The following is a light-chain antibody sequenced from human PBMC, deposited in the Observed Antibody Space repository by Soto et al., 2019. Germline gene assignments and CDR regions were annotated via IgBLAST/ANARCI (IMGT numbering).Light chain of an antibody. CDR2: DAS. J-gene: IGKJ5*01. CDR1: QRVSRH. V-gene: IGKV3-11*01. CDR3: QQRTNWPIA. Sequence: EIVLTQSPATLSLSPGERATLSCRASQRVSRHLAWYQQKPGQAPRLLIYDASTRATGIPARFSGSGSGTACTLTINSLEPENFAVYYFQQRTNWPIACGQGTRLEIK.